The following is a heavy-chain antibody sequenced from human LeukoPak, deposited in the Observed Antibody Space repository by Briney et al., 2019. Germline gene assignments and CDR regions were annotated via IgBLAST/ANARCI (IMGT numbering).Heavy chain of an antibody. D-gene: IGHD3-22*01. Sequence: PGGSLRLSCAASGFTFDDYAMHWVRHAPGKGLEWVSGISWNSGSICYPDPVKGRFTIFSVNAKHSLYLQRKSPGAEDVAVFYCVKGLYDSSCYNAFDIWGQGTMVTVSP. CDR1: GFTFDDYA. CDR3: VKGLYDSSCYNAFDI. J-gene: IGHJ3*02. V-gene: IGHV3-9*03. CDR2: ISWNSGSI.